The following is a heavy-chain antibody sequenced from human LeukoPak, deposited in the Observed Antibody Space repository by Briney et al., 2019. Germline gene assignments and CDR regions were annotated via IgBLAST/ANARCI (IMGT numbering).Heavy chain of an antibody. CDR1: GGSFSGYY. CDR3: ARTTRPGNSYGTGIGY. CDR2: INHSGST. Sequence: KSSETLSLTCAVYGGSFSGYYWSWIRQPPGKGLEWIGEINHSGSTNYNPFLKSRVTISVDTSKNQFSLKLSSVTAADTAVYYCARTTRPGNSYGTGIGYGAQETLVPVS. D-gene: IGHD5-18*01. V-gene: IGHV4-34*01. J-gene: IGHJ4*02.